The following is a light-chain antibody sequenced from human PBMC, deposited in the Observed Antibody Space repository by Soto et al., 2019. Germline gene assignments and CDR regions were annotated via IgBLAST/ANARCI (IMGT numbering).Light chain of an antibody. CDR2: VVS. Sequence: QSALTQPASVSGSPGQSITISCTGTSSDVGDYKYVSWYQQHPDKAPKLIIYVVSNRPSGVSNRFSGSKSGNTASLTISGLQADDEADYYCASYTSSDTPYVFGTGTKVTVL. J-gene: IGLJ1*01. V-gene: IGLV2-14*01. CDR1: SSDVGDYKY. CDR3: ASYTSSDTPYV.